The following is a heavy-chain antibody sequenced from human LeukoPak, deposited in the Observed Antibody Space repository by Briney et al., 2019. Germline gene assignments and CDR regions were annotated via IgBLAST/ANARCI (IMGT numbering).Heavy chain of an antibody. D-gene: IGHD5-18*01. CDR3: ARVSVYGYLSY. CDR1: GYTFTSYG. J-gene: IGHJ4*02. CDR2: ISAYNGNT. Sequence: ASVKVSCKASGYTFTSYGISWVRQAPGQGLEWMGWISAYNGNTNYAQKFQGRVTITADESTSTAYMELSSLRSEDTAVYYCARVSVYGYLSYWGQGTLVTVSS. V-gene: IGHV1-18*01.